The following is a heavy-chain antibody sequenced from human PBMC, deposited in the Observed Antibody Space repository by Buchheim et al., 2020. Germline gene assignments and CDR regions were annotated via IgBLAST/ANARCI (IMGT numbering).Heavy chain of an antibody. D-gene: IGHD6-13*01. J-gene: IGHJ5*02. CDR1: GGSFSGYY. CDR2: INHSGST. CDR3: ARAGENGAAAAAYNWFDP. Sequence: QVQLQQWGAGLLKPSETLSLTCAVYGGSFSGYYWSWIRQPPGKGLEWIGEINHSGSTNYNPSLKSRVTISVDTSKKQLSLKLSSVTAADTAVYYCARAGENGAAAAAYNWFDPWGQGTL. V-gene: IGHV4-34*01.